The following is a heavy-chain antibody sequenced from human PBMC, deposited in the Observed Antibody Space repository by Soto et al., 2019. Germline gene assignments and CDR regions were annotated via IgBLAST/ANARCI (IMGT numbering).Heavy chain of an antibody. J-gene: IGHJ4*02. CDR2: INPYNGHT. CDR1: GYTFTGYY. V-gene: IGHV1-2*02. CDR3: ARARRWVLTGYWEFDY. Sequence: QVQLVQSGAEVKKPGASVKVSCKASGYTFTGYYMHWVRQAPGQGLEWMGWINPYNGHTNHAQEFQDRVTMTTDTSTTTAYMELRGLRSDDTAVYYCARARRWVLTGYWEFDYWGQGTLVTVSS. D-gene: IGHD3-9*01.